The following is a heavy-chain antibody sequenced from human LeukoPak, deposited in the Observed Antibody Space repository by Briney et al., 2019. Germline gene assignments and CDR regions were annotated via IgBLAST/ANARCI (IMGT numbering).Heavy chain of an antibody. CDR1: GGSISSSNW. CDR3: ASFRYCSSTSCYFWDTAMVTGDAFDI. CDR2: IYHSGST. J-gene: IGHJ3*02. V-gene: IGHV4-4*02. D-gene: IGHD2-2*01. Sequence: SETLSLTCAVSGGSISSSNWWSWVRQPPGKGLEWIGEIYHSGSTNYNPSLKSRVTISVDKSKNQFSLKLSSVTAADTAVYYCASFRYCSSTSCYFWDTAMVTGDAFDIWGQGTMVTVSS.